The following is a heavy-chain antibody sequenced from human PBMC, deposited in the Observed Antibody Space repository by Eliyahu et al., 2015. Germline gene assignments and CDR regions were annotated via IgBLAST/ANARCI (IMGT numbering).Heavy chain of an antibody. J-gene: IGHJ4*02. CDR3: TTDTAIYGDYVWGSYRYTQRDY. CDR2: IKSKTDGGTT. V-gene: IGHV3-15*01. Sequence: EVQLVESGGGLVKPGGSLRLSCAASGFTFSNAWMSWVRXAPGKGLEWVGRIKSKTDGGTTDYAAPVKGRFTISRDDSKNTLYLQMNSLKTEDTAVYYCTTDTAIYGDYVWGSYRYTQRDYWGQGTLVTVSS. CDR1: GFTFSNAW. D-gene: IGHD3-16*02.